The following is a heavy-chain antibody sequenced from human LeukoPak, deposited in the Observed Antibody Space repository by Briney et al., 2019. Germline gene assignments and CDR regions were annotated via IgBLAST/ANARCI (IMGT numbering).Heavy chain of an antibody. Sequence: GGSLRLSCVASGFNVDKSYLTWVRQAPGQGLEWVSGIHSGDETYYADSVRGRFTISRDISKNTVFLQMSSLRVDDTAVYYCAAPLTGLHYWGQGTLVTVSS. J-gene: IGHJ4*02. CDR3: AAPLTGLHY. CDR1: GFNVDKSY. V-gene: IGHV3-53*01. D-gene: IGHD1-14*01. CDR2: IHSGDET.